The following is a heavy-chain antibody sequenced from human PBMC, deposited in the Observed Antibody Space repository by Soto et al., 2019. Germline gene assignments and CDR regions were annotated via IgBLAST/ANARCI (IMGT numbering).Heavy chain of an antibody. CDR1: GFTFSSYA. CDR2: ISYDGSNK. V-gene: IGHV3-30-3*01. D-gene: IGHD7-27*01. J-gene: IGHJ2*01. CDR3: ARDSNWGSDWYFDL. Sequence: QVQLVESGGGVVQPGRSLRLSCAASGFTFSSYAMHWVRQAPGKGLEWVAVISYDGSNKYYADSVKGRFTISRDNSKNTLYLKMNSLRAEDTAVYYCARDSNWGSDWYFDLWGRGTLVTVSS.